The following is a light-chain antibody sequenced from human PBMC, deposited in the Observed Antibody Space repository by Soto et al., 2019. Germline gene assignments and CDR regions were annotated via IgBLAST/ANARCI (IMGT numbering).Light chain of an antibody. J-gene: IGKJ5*01. CDR2: GAS. Sequence: EIVLTQSPGTLSLSPGERATLSCRASQSVGSNLAWYQQKPGQAPRLLISGASSRATGIPDRFSGSGSGTDFTLTISSVEPEDFAVYYCQQRSNWPPITFGQGTRLEIK. CDR3: QQRSNWPPIT. CDR1: QSVGSN. V-gene: IGKV3-11*01.